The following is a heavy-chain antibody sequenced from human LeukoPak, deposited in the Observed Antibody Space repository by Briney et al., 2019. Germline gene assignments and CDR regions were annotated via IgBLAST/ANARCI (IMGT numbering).Heavy chain of an antibody. Sequence: PETLCLTCTVSGGSISNYYWNWIRQPPGKGLEWIGYIYYSGSTNYNPSLKSRVTISVDMSKNQFSLKLSSVTAADTAVYYCARVGRQLGGSNWFDPWGQGTVVTVPS. V-gene: IGHV4-59*01. CDR1: GGSISNYY. CDR2: IYYSGST. J-gene: IGHJ5*02. CDR3: ARVGRQLGGSNWFDP. D-gene: IGHD6-13*01.